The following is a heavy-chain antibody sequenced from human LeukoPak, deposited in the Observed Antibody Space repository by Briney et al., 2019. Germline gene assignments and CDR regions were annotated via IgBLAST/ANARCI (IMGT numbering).Heavy chain of an antibody. CDR2: ISSSSSYI. J-gene: IGHJ6*03. D-gene: IGHD6-6*01. CDR3: ARAGNSSSLRGQSAYYYYYYMDV. CDR1: GFSFSSYA. Sequence: GGSLRLSCAASGFSFSSYAMSWVRQAPGRGLEWVSSISSSSSYIYYADSVKGRFTISRDNAKNSLYLQMNSLRAEDTAVYYCARAGNSSSLRGQSAYYYYYYMDVWGKGTTVTVSS. V-gene: IGHV3-21*01.